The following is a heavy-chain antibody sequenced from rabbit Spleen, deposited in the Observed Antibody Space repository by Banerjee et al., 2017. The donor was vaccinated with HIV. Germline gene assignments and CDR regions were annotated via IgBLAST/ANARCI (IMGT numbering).Heavy chain of an antibody. V-gene: IGHV1S40*01. J-gene: IGHJ6*01. CDR1: GFSFSAGYY. CDR3: ARDLTGVIGWNFGW. Sequence: QSLEESGGDLVKPGASLTLTCTASGFSFSAGYYMCWVRQAPGKGLEWIACIDAGSSGFTYFATWAQGRFTCSKTSSTTVTLQMTSLTAADTATYFCARDLTGVIGWNFGWWGPGTLVTVS. CDR2: IDAGSSGFT. D-gene: IGHD4-1*01.